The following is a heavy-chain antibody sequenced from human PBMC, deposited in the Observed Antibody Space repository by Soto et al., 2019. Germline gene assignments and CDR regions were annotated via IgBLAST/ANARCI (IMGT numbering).Heavy chain of an antibody. V-gene: IGHV3-23*01. D-gene: IGHD6-6*01. CDR2: ISGSGGST. J-gene: IGHJ4*02. Sequence: GGSLRLSCAASGFTFSSYAMSWVRQAPGKGLEWVSAISGSGGSTYYADSVKGRFTISRDNSKNTLYLQMNSLRAEDTAVYYCAKDTSESSDETEDYWGQGTLVTVSS. CDR1: GFTFSSYA. CDR3: AKDTSESSDETEDY.